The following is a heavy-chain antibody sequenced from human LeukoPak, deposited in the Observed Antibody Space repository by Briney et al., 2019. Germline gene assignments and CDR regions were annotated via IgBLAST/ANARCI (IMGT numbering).Heavy chain of an antibody. J-gene: IGHJ4*02. CDR3: ARTLVTAPYYFDY. Sequence: PSETLSLTCTVSGGSISSGDYYWSWIRQPPGKGLEWIGYIYYSGSTYYNPSLKSRVAISVDTSKNQFSLKLSSVTAADTAVYYCARTLVTAPYYFDYWGQGTLVTVSS. V-gene: IGHV4-30-4*01. CDR1: GGSISSGDYY. D-gene: IGHD2-21*02. CDR2: IYYSGST.